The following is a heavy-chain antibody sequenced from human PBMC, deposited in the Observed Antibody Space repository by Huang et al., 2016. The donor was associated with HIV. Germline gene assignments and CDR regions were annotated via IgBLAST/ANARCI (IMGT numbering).Heavy chain of an antibody. D-gene: IGHD3-22*01. CDR2: IIPTLGTA. CDR3: ATVDYYDTSGPQRGYFDN. V-gene: IGHV1-69*01. J-gene: IGHJ4*02. Sequence: QVQLVQSGAEVKKPGSSVKVSCKASGVSFRNFAIGWVRQAPGQGLEWMGGIIPTLGTANYAQKFQGRGTIIADESTSTAYMELSSLRSEDTAVYYCATVDYYDTSGPQRGYFDNWGQGTLVSVSS. CDR1: GVSFRNFA.